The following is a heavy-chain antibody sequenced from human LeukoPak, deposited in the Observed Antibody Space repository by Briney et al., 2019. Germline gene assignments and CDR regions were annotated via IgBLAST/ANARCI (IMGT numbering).Heavy chain of an antibody. D-gene: IGHD4-11*01. CDR2: ITWDGGSS. Sequence: PGGSLRLSCAASGFTFDDYAMHWVRQAPGKGLEWVSLITWDGGSSFYADSVKGRFTISRDNNKKSLYLQMNSLRAEDTALYYCARVASNYDFDCWGQGTLVTVSS. J-gene: IGHJ4*02. CDR3: ARVASNYDFDC. CDR1: GFTFDDYA. V-gene: IGHV3-43D*03.